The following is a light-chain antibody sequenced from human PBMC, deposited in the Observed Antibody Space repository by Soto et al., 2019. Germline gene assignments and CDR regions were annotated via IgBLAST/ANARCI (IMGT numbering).Light chain of an antibody. V-gene: IGLV2-18*01. CDR2: EVS. J-gene: IGLJ1*01. CDR1: DVGSYRR. CDR3: SLYTSSSTFV. Sequence: QSALTQPPSVSGSPGQSVTISCTGDVGSYRRVSWYQQPPGTAPKLMIYEVSNRPSGVPDRFSGSKSGNTASLTISGLQAEDEGDYYCSLYTSSSTFVFGTGTKLTVL.